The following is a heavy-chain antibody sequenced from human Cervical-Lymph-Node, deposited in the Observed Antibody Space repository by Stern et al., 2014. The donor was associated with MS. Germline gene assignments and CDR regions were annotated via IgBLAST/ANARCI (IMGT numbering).Heavy chain of an antibody. V-gene: IGHV4-61*02. Sequence: VQLVESGPGLVKPSQTLSLTCTVSGGSISSGSYYWSWIRQPAGKGLEWIGRIYTSGSTNYNPSLQSRVTISLDTSKNHFSLNLSSVTAADTAVYYCAREYYGDPIWGFDYWGQGALVTVSS. CDR2: IYTSGST. J-gene: IGHJ4*02. CDR1: GGSISSGSYY. CDR3: AREYYGDPIWGFDY. D-gene: IGHD4-17*01.